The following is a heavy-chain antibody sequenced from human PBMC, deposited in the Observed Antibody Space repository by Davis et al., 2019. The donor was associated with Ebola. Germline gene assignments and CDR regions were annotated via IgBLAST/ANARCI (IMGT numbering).Heavy chain of an antibody. CDR3: ARDHLETTVTLYNWFDP. J-gene: IGHJ5*02. Sequence: SVKVSCKASEYTFTAYYIHWVRQAPGQGLEWMGGIIPIFGTANYAQKFQGRVTITADESTSTAYMELSSLRSEDTAVYYCARDHLETTVTLYNWFDPWGQGTLVTVSS. V-gene: IGHV1-69*13. D-gene: IGHD4-17*01. CDR2: IIPIFGTA. CDR1: EYTFTAYY.